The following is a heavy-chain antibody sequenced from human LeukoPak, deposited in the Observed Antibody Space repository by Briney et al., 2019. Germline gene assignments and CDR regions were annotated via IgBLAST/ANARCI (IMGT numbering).Heavy chain of an antibody. V-gene: IGHV1-2*02. CDR2: INPNSGGT. CDR3: ARDPNPPYDFWSGYPTNYFDY. J-gene: IGHJ4*02. Sequence: ASVKVSCKASGYTFTGHYMHWVRQAPGQGLEWMGWINPNSGGTNYAQKFQGRVTMTRDTSISTAYMELSRLRSDDTAVYYCARDPNPPYDFWSGYPTNYFDYWGQGTLVTVSS. CDR1: GYTFTGHY. D-gene: IGHD3-3*01.